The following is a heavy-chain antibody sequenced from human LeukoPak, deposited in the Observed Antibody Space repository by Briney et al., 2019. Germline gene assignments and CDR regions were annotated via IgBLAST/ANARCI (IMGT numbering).Heavy chain of an antibody. CDR3: AKVSPSSSSGPDFDY. CDR2: ISVSGSAT. D-gene: IGHD6-6*01. V-gene: IGHV3-23*01. CDR1: GFTFSTFP. Sequence: GESLRLSCAASGFTFSTFPMSWVRQAPGKGLEWVSSISVSGSATYYADSVKGRFTISRDNSKNTLYLQMNSLRAEDTAVYYCAKVSPSSSSGPDFDYWGQGTLVTVSS. J-gene: IGHJ4*02.